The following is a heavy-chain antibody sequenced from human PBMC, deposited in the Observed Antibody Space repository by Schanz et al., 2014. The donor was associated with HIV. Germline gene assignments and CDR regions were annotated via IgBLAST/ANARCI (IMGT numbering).Heavy chain of an antibody. Sequence: EVQLLESGGGLVQPGGSLRLSCAASGLTFGSYAMSWVRQAPGKGLEWVSAISGGGGSTYYADSVKGRLTISRDNSKNTRYLQMNSLRAEDTAIYYCARSPDWAGTDAFDIWGQGTRVTVSS. V-gene: IGHV3-23*01. CDR3: ARSPDWAGTDAFDI. J-gene: IGHJ4*02. D-gene: IGHD6-19*01. CDR1: GLTFGSYA. CDR2: ISGGGGST.